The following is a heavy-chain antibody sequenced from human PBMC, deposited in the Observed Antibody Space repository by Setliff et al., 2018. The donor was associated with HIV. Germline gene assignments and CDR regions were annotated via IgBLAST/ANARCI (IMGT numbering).Heavy chain of an antibody. CDR2: IVFTGTT. V-gene: IGHV4-59*08. CDR1: GVSIGNFY. CDR3: ARRGTIWHGVDYHYMDV. Sequence: SETLSLTCTVSGVSIGNFYWSWVRQSPGRGLEWIGSIVFTGTTNYNPSLKSRVTISVDTSKNQFSLNLTSVTAADTAVYYCARRGTIWHGVDYHYMDVWGKGTTVTVSS. J-gene: IGHJ6*03. D-gene: IGHD2-15*01.